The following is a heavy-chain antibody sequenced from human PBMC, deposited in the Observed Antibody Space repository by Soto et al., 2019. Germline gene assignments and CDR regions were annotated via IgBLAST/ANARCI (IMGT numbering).Heavy chain of an antibody. Sequence: SETLSLTCAVYGRSFSGYYWSWIRQPPGKGLEWIGEINHSGSTNYNPSLKSRVTISVDTSKNQFSLKLSSVTAADTAVYYCARDPRHAFDIWGQGTMVTVSS. CDR2: INHSGST. J-gene: IGHJ3*02. V-gene: IGHV4-34*01. CDR3: ARDPRHAFDI. CDR1: GRSFSGYY.